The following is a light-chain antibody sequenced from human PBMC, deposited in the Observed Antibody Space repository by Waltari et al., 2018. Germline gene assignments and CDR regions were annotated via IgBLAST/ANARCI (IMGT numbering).Light chain of an antibody. J-gene: IGLJ2*01. CDR1: SSDVGGYNY. V-gene: IGLV2-14*01. CDR3: VSYTRNNTSI. CDR2: EVS. Sequence: QSALTQPASVSGSPGQSITISCTGTSSDVGGYNYVSWFQQHPGKAPKVMLYEVSRRPSGVSGRFSGSKSGNTASLTISGLQAEDEADYYCVSYTRNNTSIFGGGTKLTVL.